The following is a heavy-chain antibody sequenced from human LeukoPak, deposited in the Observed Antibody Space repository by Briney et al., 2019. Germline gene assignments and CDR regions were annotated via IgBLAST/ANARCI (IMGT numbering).Heavy chain of an antibody. Sequence: PGGSLRLSCAASGFTVSTNYMSWVRQAPGTGLEWVSSINGGGTTYYADSVKGRFTVSRDNSKNTLYLHMNSLRAEDTAVYYCARPRYGGYASWGQGTLVTVSS. CDR3: ARPRYGGYAS. CDR2: INGGGTT. J-gene: IGHJ5*02. V-gene: IGHV3-66*04. CDR1: GFTVSTNY. D-gene: IGHD5-12*01.